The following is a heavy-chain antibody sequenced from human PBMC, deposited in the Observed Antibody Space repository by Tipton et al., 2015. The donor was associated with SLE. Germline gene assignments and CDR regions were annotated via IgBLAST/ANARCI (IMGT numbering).Heavy chain of an antibody. CDR1: GYTFTGYY. J-gene: IGHJ4*02. CDR2: INPSAGTT. D-gene: IGHD1-1*01. V-gene: IGHV1-46*01. Sequence: QLVQSGAEVKKPGASVKVSCKASGYTFTGYYMHWVRQAPGQGLEWMGVINPSAGTTKFAQKLQGRLTLTRDTSTSTVYMEMRGLRSEETAVYYCASSEDVQDFAYWGQGTLVTVSS. CDR3: ASSEDVQDFAY.